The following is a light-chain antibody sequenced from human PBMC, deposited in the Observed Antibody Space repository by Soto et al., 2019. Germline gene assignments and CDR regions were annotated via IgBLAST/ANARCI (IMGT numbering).Light chain of an antibody. Sequence: EVVMTQSPATLSVSPGERATLSCRASQTVRDNLGWYQQKPGQPPRLLIYGATTRATGIPARFSGSGSGTEFTLTISSPQSEDFAVYYCQQYNNWPLTFGGGTKVEIK. CDR3: QQYNNWPLT. J-gene: IGKJ4*01. CDR2: GAT. V-gene: IGKV3D-15*01. CDR1: QTVRDN.